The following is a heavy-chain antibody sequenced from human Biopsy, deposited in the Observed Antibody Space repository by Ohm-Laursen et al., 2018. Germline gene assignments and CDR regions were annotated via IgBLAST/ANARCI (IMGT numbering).Heavy chain of an antibody. CDR2: FAPENGKT. J-gene: IGHJ4*02. D-gene: IGHD1-1*01. CDR3: AADINVWNVNY. Sequence: ASVKVSCKVSGYTLNELSMHWVRQVPGKGLEWMGGFAPENGKTVYAQNFQARVSLTEDTSTDTAYMELGSLRSEDTAVYYCAADINVWNVNYWGQGTQVIVSS. CDR1: GYTLNELS. V-gene: IGHV1-24*01.